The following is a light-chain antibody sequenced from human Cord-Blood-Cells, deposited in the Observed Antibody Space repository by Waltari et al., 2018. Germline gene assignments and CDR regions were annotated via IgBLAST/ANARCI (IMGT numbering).Light chain of an antibody. CDR1: QSVSSSY. V-gene: IGKV3-20*01. CDR2: GAS. J-gene: IGKJ1*01. Sequence: EIVLTQSPGTLSLSPGDRATLSCRASQSVSSSYLAWYQQRPGQAPRLLIYGASSRATRIPDRFSGSGSGTDFTLTISRLEPEDFAVYYCQQYGSSPPGTFGQGTKVEIK. CDR3: QQYGSSPPGT.